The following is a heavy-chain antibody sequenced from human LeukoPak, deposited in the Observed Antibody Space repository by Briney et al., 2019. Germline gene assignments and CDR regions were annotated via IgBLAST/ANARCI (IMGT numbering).Heavy chain of an antibody. V-gene: IGHV3-23*01. CDR2: ISDTGGTT. D-gene: IGHD5-12*01. CDR1: GFTFSTYA. CDR3: AKRIVPTRVFDY. Sequence: GGSLGLSCAASGFTFSTYAMSWVRQAPGKGLEWVSAISDTGGTTYYADSVKGRFTTSRDNSKNTLYLQMNSLRAEDTAVYYCAKRIVPTRVFDYWGQGTLVTVSS. J-gene: IGHJ4*02.